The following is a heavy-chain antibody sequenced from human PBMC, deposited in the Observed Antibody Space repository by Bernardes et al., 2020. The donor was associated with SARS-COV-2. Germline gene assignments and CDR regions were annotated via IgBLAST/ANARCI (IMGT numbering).Heavy chain of an antibody. J-gene: IGHJ2*01. CDR3: AKDQGYWGKFGL. CDR1: GFKFGVHA. V-gene: IGHV3-30*18. CDR2: MSYAAMQK. D-gene: IGHD7-27*01. Sequence: GESLKISCVASGFKFGVHAIHWVRQAPGKGLEWVALMSYAAMQKSYADSVIGRFTISRDISKTTLYLHMNGLRPEDTAIYFCAKDQGYWGKFGLWGRGTLVTVSS.